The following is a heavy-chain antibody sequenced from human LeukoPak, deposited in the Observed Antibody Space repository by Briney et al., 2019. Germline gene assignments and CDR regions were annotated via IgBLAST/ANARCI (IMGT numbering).Heavy chain of an antibody. CDR1: GYTFTSYG. V-gene: IGHV1-3*01. J-gene: IGHJ3*02. CDR2: INAGNGNT. CDR3: ARRDAFDI. Sequence: ASVKVSCKASGYTFTSYGISWVRQAPGQGLEWMGWINAGNGNTKYSQKFQGRVTITRDTSASTAYMELSSLRSEDTAVYYCARRDAFDIWGQGTMVTVSS.